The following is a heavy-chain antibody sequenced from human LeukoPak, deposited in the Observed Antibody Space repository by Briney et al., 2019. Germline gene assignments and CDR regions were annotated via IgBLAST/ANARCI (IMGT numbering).Heavy chain of an antibody. CDR1: GYSFTSYW. Sequence: GESLKISCKGSGYSFTSYWIGWVRQMPGKGLEWMAIIYPGDSDTRYSPSFQGQVTISADKSISTAYLQWSSLKASDTAMYYCARRGRDRDGYNWTPVDYWGQRTLVTVSP. J-gene: IGHJ4*02. V-gene: IGHV5-51*01. CDR3: ARRGRDRDGYNWTPVDY. CDR2: IYPGDSDT. D-gene: IGHD5-24*01.